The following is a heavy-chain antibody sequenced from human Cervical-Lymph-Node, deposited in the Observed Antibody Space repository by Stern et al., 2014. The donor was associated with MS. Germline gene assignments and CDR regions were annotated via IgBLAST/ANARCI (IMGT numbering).Heavy chain of an antibody. Sequence: HVQLVQSGGGVVQPGTSLRLSCAASGFTFSSYGMHWVRQAPGKGLAWVALAWYDGSTAYYTNSVKDRFTISRDNSKKTLALQINSLTAEDTAVYYCARGHIPYAYNSLFDYWGQGTLVTVSS. D-gene: IGHD5-24*01. J-gene: IGHJ4*02. CDR2: AWYDGSTA. V-gene: IGHV3-33*01. CDR3: ARGHIPYAYNSLFDY. CDR1: GFTFSSYG.